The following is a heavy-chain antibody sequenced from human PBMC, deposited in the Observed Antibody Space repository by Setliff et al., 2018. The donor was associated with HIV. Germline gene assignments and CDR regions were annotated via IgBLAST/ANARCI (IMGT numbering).Heavy chain of an antibody. CDR1: GGSISSYYW. V-gene: IGHV2-5*08. CDR3: ARVKKRLTIFGVVIEDYMDI. CDR2: IYWDAST. Sequence: TLSLTCTVSGGSISSYYWSWIRQPPGKGLEWIALIYWDASTRYSRSLKSRLTITKDTSKNQVALTMTNVDPVDTATYYCARVKKRLTIFGVVIEDYMDIWGKGTTVTVSS. J-gene: IGHJ6*03. D-gene: IGHD3-3*01.